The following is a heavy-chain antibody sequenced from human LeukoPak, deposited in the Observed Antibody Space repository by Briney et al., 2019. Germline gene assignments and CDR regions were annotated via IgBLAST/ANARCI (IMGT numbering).Heavy chain of an antibody. CDR1: GGSISSGDYY. D-gene: IGHD2-2*01. CDR2: IYYSGST. J-gene: IGHJ5*02. V-gene: IGHV4-30-4*08. Sequence: SETLSLTCTVSGGSISSGDYYWSWIRQPPGKGLEWIGYIYYSGSTYYNPSLKSRVTISVDTSKNQFSLKLNSVTAADTAVYYCARGPAAMKFDPWGQGTLVTVSS. CDR3: ARGPAAMKFDP.